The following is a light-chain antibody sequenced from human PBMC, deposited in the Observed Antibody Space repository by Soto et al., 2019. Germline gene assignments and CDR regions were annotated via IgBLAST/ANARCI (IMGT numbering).Light chain of an antibody. Sequence: IGMTRSPPPLPVFPGGRATPPCGASQSISSNLAWYQQKPGQAPGLLMFRTSSRATGFPARFSGSGSGTEFNLTISSLQSEDFGVYYCQQYNNWPRATFGGGTKVDIK. CDR1: QSISSN. CDR2: RTS. V-gene: IGKV3-15*01. CDR3: QQYNNWPRAT. J-gene: IGKJ4*01.